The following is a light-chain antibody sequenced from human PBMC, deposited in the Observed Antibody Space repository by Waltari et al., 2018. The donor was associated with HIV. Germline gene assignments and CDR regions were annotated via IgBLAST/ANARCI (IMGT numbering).Light chain of an antibody. J-gene: IGLJ2*01. Sequence: QSVLTQPPSASGTPGQRVTISCSGSSSNIGSNYVYWYQQLPGTAPKLLIYRNNPRPSGVPDRFSGSKSGTSASLAISGLRSEDEADYYCAAWDDSLSATFGGGTKRTVL. V-gene: IGLV1-47*01. CDR3: AAWDDSLSAT. CDR2: RNN. CDR1: SSNIGSNY.